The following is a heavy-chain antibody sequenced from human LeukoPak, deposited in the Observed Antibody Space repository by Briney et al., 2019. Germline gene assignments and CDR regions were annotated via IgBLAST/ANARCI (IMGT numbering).Heavy chain of an antibody. CDR1: GFILNVYY. Sequence: GLSLRLSCEVSGFILNVYYMSWVRLAPGKGLEWVGYIRPTGPYTTYADSVRGRFTISRDNAKNLLFLQMNDLRTEDTAVYYCARKLGGTQCGGDCFFDHWGQGTRVAVSS. V-gene: IGHV3-11*03. CDR3: ARKLGGTQCGGDCFFDH. J-gene: IGHJ4*02. CDR2: IRPTGPYT. D-gene: IGHD2-21*02.